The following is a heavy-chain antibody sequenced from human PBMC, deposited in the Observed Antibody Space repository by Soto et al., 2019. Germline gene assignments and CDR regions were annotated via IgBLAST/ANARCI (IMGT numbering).Heavy chain of an antibody. D-gene: IGHD5-12*01. V-gene: IGHV1-2*02. J-gene: IGHJ5*02. CDR2: INPNSGGT. CDR3: ARGGGRGYNELDP. Sequence: QVPLVQSWAEVKKPGASVKVSCKASGYTFTAYYMHWVRQAPGQGLERMGWINPNSGGTYHAQNFQGRVTMTRDTSTTTAYMELASLRSDDTAVYYCARGGGRGYNELDPWGHGTLVIVSS. CDR1: GYTFTAYY.